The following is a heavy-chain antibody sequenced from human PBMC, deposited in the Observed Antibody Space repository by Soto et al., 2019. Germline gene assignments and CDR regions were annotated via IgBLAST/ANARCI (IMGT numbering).Heavy chain of an antibody. CDR2: ISYDGSNK. J-gene: IGHJ4*02. CDR1: GFTFSSYA. V-gene: IGHV3-30-3*01. Sequence: QVQLVESGGGVVQPGRSLRLSCAASGFTFSSYAMHWVRQAPGKGLEWVAVISYDGSNKYYADSVKGRFTISRDNSKNPLYIQMNSLRAEGSAVYYCARGEEEGADYFASWGQGTLVTVSS. CDR3: ARGEEEGADYFAS.